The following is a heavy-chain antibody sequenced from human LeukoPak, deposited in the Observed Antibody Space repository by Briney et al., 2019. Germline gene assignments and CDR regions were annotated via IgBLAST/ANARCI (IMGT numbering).Heavy chain of an antibody. CDR1: GGSISTYY. V-gene: IGHV4-59*01. CDR2: SYYSGST. D-gene: IGHD5-18*01. Sequence: SETLSLTCTVSGGSISTYYWSWIRQPPGKGLEWMGYSYYSGSTTHNPSLQSRVTISVDTSRNHFSLKLTSVTTADTAVYYCARAGGGYSFDYWGQGTLVSVSS. CDR3: ARAGGGYSFDY. J-gene: IGHJ4*02.